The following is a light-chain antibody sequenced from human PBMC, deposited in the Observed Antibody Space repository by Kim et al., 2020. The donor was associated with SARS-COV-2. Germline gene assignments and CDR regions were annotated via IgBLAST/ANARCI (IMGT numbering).Light chain of an antibody. CDR3: QQYDSSPGT. Sequence: MSPGERATLSCRASQNIRTSLAWYQQKPGQAPRLLIYHASSRVIGLPDRFSGIGSGTDFTLTISRLESEDFAVYYCQQYDSSPGTLGQGTKLEI. CDR2: HAS. V-gene: IGKV3-20*01. J-gene: IGKJ2*01. CDR1: QNIRTS.